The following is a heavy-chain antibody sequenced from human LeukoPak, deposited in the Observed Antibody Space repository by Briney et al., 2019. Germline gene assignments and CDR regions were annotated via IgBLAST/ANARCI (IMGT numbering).Heavy chain of an antibody. V-gene: IGHV1-24*01. CDR1: GYTLTELS. D-gene: IGHD3-22*01. CDR3: ATDLGGSRFYDSSGYYPSG. J-gene: IGHJ4*02. CDR2: FDPEDGET. Sequence: ASVKVSCKVSGYTLTELSMHWVRQAPGKGLEWMGGFDPEDGETIYAQKFQGRVTMTEDTSTDTAYMELSSLRSEDTAVYYCATDLGGSRFYDSSGYYPSGWGQGTLVTVSS.